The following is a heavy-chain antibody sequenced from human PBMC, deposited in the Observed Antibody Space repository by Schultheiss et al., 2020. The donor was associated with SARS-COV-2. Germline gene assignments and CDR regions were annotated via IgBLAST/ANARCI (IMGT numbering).Heavy chain of an antibody. V-gene: IGHV3-9*01. Sequence: GGSLRLSCAVSGFKFDVYAMHWVRQAPGKGLEWVSGISWDSATTGYADSVKGRFTISRDNAKNSLYLQMNSLRSEDTAFYYCAKGLHWSSYNYNWFDPWGQGTLVTVSS. J-gene: IGHJ5*02. D-gene: IGHD3-3*01. CDR1: GFKFDVYA. CDR3: AKGLHWSSYNYNWFDP. CDR2: ISWDSATT.